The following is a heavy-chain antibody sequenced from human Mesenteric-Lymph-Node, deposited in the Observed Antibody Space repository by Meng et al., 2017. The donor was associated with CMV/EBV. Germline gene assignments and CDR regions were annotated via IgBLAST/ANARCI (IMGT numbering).Heavy chain of an antibody. D-gene: IGHD2/OR15-2a*01. V-gene: IGHV3-66*04. CDR1: GITVSGNY. CDR3: AGHNSEATFKTFRVITWTDYYGLDV. CDR2: TYPGGTT. J-gene: IGHJ6*02. Sequence: GESLKISCVASGITVSGNYMTWVRQAPGKGLEWVSLTYPGGTTDYADSVKGRFTISRDNSKNGLYLQMNSLRGEDTAVYFCAGHNSEATFKTFRVITWTDYYGLDVWGQGTTVTVSS.